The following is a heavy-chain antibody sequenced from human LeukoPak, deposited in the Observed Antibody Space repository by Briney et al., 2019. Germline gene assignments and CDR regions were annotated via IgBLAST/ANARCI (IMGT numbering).Heavy chain of an antibody. CDR3: ATNPPAGVSAIYFDY. Sequence: GGSLRLSCAVSGFTFSSYWMSWVRQAPGKGLEWVANINEDGSEKYYVDSVRGPFPISKNNANSSLYLQMNSLRPEDTALYYCATNPPAGVSAIYFDYWGQGPLLTVSS. CDR2: INEDGSEK. J-gene: IGHJ4*02. D-gene: IGHD1-26*01. V-gene: IGHV3-7*01. CDR1: GFTFSSYW.